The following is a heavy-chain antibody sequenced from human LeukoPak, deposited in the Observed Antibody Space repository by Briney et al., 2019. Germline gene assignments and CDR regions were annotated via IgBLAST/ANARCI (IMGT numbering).Heavy chain of an antibody. J-gene: IGHJ4*02. CDR3: ARDIHYYGSGSYRY. CDR1: GFTFSSYE. CDR2: ISSSSSTI. D-gene: IGHD3-10*01. V-gene: IGHV3-48*01. Sequence: EGSLRLSCAASGFTFSSYEMNWVRQAPGKGLEWVSYISSSSSTIYYADSVKGRFTISRDNAKNSLYLQMNSLRAEDTAVYYCARDIHYYGSGSYRYWGQGTLVTVSS.